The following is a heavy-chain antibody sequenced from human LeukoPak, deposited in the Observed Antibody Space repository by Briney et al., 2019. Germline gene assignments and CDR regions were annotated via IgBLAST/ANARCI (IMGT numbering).Heavy chain of an antibody. V-gene: IGHV3-23*01. CDR1: GITLSNYA. D-gene: IGHD1-26*01. J-gene: IGHJ4*02. CDR2: ISGSGGST. Sequence: GGSLRLSCAVSGITLSNYAMSWVRQAPGKGLEWVSAISGSGGSTYYADSVKGRFTISRDNSKNTLYLQMNSLRAEDTAVYYCAKESLRYSGSSPIDYWGQGTLVTVSS. CDR3: AKESLRYSGSSPIDY.